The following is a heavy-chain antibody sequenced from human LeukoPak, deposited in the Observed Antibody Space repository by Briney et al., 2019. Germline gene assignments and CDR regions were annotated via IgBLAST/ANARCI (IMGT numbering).Heavy chain of an antibody. Sequence: ASVKVSCKASGYTFTSYGISWVRQAPGQGLEWMGWINPNSGGTNYAQKLQGRVTMTRDTSISTAYMELSRLRSDDTAVYYCARVPCSGGSCYGSWFDPWGQGTLVTVSS. CDR2: INPNSGGT. CDR3: ARVPCSGGSCYGSWFDP. CDR1: GYTFTSYG. D-gene: IGHD2-15*01. J-gene: IGHJ5*02. V-gene: IGHV1-2*02.